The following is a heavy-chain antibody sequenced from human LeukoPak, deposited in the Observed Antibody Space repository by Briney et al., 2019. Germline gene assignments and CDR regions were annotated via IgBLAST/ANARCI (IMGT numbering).Heavy chain of an antibody. V-gene: IGHV3-13*05. CDR3: ARAAFSGSYYDY. D-gene: IGHD1-26*01. CDR2: IGTAGDP. J-gene: IGHJ4*02. Sequence: GGSLRLSCAASGFTFSSYDMHWVRQAPGKGLEWVSAIGTAGDPYYPGSVKGRFTISRENAKNSLYLQMNSLRAGDTAVYYCARAAFSGSYYDYWGQGTLVTVSS. CDR1: GFTFSSYD.